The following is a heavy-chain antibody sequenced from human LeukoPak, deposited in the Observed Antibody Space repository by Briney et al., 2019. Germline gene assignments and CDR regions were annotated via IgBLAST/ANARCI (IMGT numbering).Heavy chain of an antibody. CDR2: MNPNSGNT. D-gene: IGHD2-2*01. V-gene: IGHV1-8*01. CDR3: ARAQYCSSTSCSYGPDY. J-gene: IGHJ4*02. CDR1: GYTFTSYD. Sequence: ASVKVSCKSSGYTFTSYDINWVRLATGQGLEWMGWMNPNSGNTGYAQKFQGRVTMTRNTSISTAYMELSSLRSEDTAVYYCARAQYCSSTSCSYGPDYWGQGTLVTVSS.